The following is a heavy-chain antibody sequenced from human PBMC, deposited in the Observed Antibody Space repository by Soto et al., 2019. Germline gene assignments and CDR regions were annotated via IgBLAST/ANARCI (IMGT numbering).Heavy chain of an antibody. CDR3: ARLTTVTSPLDY. J-gene: IGHJ4*01. V-gene: IGHV1-69*02. D-gene: IGHD4-17*01. Sequence: QVQLVQSGAEVKKPGSSVKVSCKASGGTFSSYTISWVRQAPGQGLEWMGRIIPILSIANYAQKFQGRVTITADKYTSTAYMELSSLRSEDTAVYYCARLTTVTSPLDYWGHGTLVTVSS. CDR2: IIPILSIA. CDR1: GGTFSSYT.